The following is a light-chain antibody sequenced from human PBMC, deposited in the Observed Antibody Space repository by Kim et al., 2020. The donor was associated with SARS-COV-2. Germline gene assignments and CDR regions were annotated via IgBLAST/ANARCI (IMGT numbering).Light chain of an antibody. CDR3: ETWDSNTWV. V-gene: IGLV4-60*03. CDR2: LEGSGAY. Sequence: QPVLTQSSSASASLGSSVKLTCTLSSGHSTYIIAWHQQQPGKAPRYLMKLEGSGAYNKGSGVPDRFSGSSSGADRYLTISNHQSEDEADYYCETWDSNTWVFGGGTQLTVL. J-gene: IGLJ3*02. CDR1: SGHSTYI.